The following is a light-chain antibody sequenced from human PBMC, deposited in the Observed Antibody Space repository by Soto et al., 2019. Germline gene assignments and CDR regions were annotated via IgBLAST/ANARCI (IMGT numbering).Light chain of an antibody. CDR3: QQYATSPRT. Sequence: ENVLTQSPGTLSLSPGEEATLSCRASQSVNNNYLAWYQQIPGQPPRLLIYGASSRATGIPDRFSGRGSGTDFTLTSARLEPEDFSVYYCQQYATSPRTFGQGTKVDIK. J-gene: IGKJ1*01. CDR1: QSVNNNY. CDR2: GAS. V-gene: IGKV3-20*01.